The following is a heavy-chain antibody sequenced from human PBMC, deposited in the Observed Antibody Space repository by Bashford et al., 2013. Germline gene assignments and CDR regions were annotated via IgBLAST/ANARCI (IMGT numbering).Heavy chain of an antibody. Sequence: SETLSLTCTVSGGSISSYYWSWIRQPAGKGLEWIGRIYSSGTTHYSPSLKSRVTISLDMSKNQVSLKLKSVTAADTAVFYCARSIGRMDNWFDPWGRGTLVTVSS. V-gene: IGHV4-4*07. D-gene: IGHD1-26*01. J-gene: IGHJ5*02. CDR1: GGSISSYY. CDR3: ARSIGRMDNWFDP. CDR2: IYSSGTT.